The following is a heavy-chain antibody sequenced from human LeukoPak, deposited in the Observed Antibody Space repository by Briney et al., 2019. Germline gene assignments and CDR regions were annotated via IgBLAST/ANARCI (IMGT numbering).Heavy chain of an antibody. V-gene: IGHV3-23*01. J-gene: IGHJ4*02. CDR2: ISGSGGNT. CDR3: AKDRNSEYFDY. Sequence: QPGGSLRLSCAASGFIFSNFAMSWVRQAPGKGPEWVSTISGSGGNTYYTDSVKGRFTISRDNSKNTLYLQMNSLRAEDTAVYYCAKDRNSEYFDYWGQGTLVTVSS. D-gene: IGHD1-26*01. CDR1: GFIFSNFA.